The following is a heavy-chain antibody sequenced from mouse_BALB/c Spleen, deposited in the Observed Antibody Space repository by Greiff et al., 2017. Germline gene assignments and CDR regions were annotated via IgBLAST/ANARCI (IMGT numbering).Heavy chain of an antibody. CDR3: NRGNYNAMDY. V-gene: IGHV14-4*02. D-gene: IGHD2-1*01. J-gene: IGHJ4*01. CDR1: GFNIKDYY. Sequence: EVMLVESGAELVRSGASVKLSCTASGFNIKDYYMHWVKQRPEQGLEWIGWIDPENGDTEYAPKFQGKATMTADTSSNTAYLQLSSLTSEDTAVYYCNRGNYNAMDYWGQGTSVTVSS. CDR2: IDPENGDT.